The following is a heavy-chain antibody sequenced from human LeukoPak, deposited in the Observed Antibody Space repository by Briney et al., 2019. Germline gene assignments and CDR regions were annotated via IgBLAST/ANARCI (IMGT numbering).Heavy chain of an antibody. CDR1: GYTFTGYY. CDR2: INPNSGGT. D-gene: IGHD6-13*01. J-gene: IGHJ5*02. CDR3: ARVTGIAAAAPLDWFDP. V-gene: IGHV1-2*02. Sequence: ASVKVSCKASGYTFTGYYMHWVRQAPGQGLEWMGWINPNSGGTNYAQKFQGRVTMTRDTSISTAYMELSRLRSDDTAVYYCARVTGIAAAAPLDWFDPWGQGTLVTVSS.